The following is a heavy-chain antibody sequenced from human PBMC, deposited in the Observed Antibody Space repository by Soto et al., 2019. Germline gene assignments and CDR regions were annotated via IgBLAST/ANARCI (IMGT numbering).Heavy chain of an antibody. CDR1: GGSISSGDYY. CDR2: IHYSGST. J-gene: IGHJ5*02. D-gene: IGHD3-3*01. Sequence: SETLSLTCTVSGGSISSGDYYWSWIRQPPGKGLEWIGYIHYSGSTYYNPSLKSRITISVEKSKNQFSLKLSSVTAADTAVYYCATLLRFFGPWGQGILVTVS. CDR3: ATLLRFFGP. V-gene: IGHV4-30-4*01.